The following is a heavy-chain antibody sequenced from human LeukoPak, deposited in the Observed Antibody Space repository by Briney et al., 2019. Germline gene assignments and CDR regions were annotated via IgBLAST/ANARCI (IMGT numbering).Heavy chain of an antibody. Sequence: GASVKVSCKASGYTFTGYYMHWVRQAPGQGLEWMGWISAYNGNTNYAQKFQGRVTMTTDTSTSTAYMELRSLRSDDTAVYYCARVVRGYYYDSSGYNFDYWGQGTLVTVSS. CDR1: GYTFTGYY. CDR3: ARVVRGYYYDSSGYNFDY. J-gene: IGHJ4*02. CDR2: ISAYNGNT. D-gene: IGHD3-22*01. V-gene: IGHV1-18*04.